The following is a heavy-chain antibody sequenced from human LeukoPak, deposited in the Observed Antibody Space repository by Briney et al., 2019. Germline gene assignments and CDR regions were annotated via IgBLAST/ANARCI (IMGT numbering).Heavy chain of an antibody. Sequence: GGSLRPSCAASGFTFSNYAMSWVRQAPGKGPEWVSAINTNSGSIYYTDSVKGRFTISRDNSKNTLYLQMNSLRAEDTAVYYCARETFTIPFDYWGQGTLVTVSS. CDR2: INTNSGSI. CDR1: GFTFSNYA. CDR3: ARETFTIPFDY. J-gene: IGHJ4*02. V-gene: IGHV3-23*01. D-gene: IGHD5-24*01.